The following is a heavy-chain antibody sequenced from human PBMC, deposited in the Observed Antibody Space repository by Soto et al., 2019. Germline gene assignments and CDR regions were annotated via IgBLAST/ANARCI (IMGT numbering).Heavy chain of an antibody. J-gene: IGHJ4*02. Sequence: RCSLRLSCSASVFTFSSYGMHWFRQAPGKGLEWVAVISYDGSNKYYADSVKGRFTISRDNSKNTLYLQMNSLRAEDTAVYYCAKDLPTDFWSGYPDYWGQGTLVTVSS. CDR2: ISYDGSNK. D-gene: IGHD3-3*01. CDR3: AKDLPTDFWSGYPDY. V-gene: IGHV3-30*18. CDR1: VFTFSSYG.